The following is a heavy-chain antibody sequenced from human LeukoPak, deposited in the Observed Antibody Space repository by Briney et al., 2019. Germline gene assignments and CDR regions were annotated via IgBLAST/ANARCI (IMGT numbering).Heavy chain of an antibody. V-gene: IGHV1-18*04. CDR3: ARAGRQEVGVFRAYHYYYYMDV. D-gene: IGHD3-16*01. J-gene: IGHJ6*03. CDR1: GYTFTSHY. Sequence: ASVKVSCKASGYTFTSHYMHWVRQAPGQGLEWMGWISAYNGNTNYAQKLQGRVTMTTDTSTSTAYMELRSLRSDDTAVYYCARAGRQEVGVFRAYHYYYYMDVWGKGTTVTISS. CDR2: ISAYNGNT.